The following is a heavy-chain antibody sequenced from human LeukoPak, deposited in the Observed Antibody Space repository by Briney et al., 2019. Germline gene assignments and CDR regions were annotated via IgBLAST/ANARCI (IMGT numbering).Heavy chain of an antibody. CDR1: VFTVSSNY. J-gene: IGHJ4*02. V-gene: IGHV3-53*01. CDR3: AGRRSSGWYAY. D-gene: IGHD6-19*01. Sequence: GGSLRLSCATSVFTVSSNYMSWVRQAPGKGLEWVSVIYDSGTTYYADSVKGRFLIFRDTSKNTVDLQMNSLRVEDTAVYYCAGRRSSGWYAYWGQGTLVTVSS. CDR2: IYDSGTT.